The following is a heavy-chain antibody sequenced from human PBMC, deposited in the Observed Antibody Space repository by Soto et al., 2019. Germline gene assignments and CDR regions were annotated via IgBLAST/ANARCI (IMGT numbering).Heavy chain of an antibody. V-gene: IGHV3-21*04. CDR3: ARDQGYYGSGRITMDV. Sequence: PVGSLRLSCAASGFTFSSYIMNWVRQAPGKGLEWVSSISSSSSYIYYADSVKGRFTISRDNAKNPLYLQMNSLRAEDTAVYYCARDQGYYGSGRITMDVWGQGTTVTV. CDR1: GFTFSSYI. D-gene: IGHD3-10*01. CDR2: ISSSSSYI. J-gene: IGHJ6*02.